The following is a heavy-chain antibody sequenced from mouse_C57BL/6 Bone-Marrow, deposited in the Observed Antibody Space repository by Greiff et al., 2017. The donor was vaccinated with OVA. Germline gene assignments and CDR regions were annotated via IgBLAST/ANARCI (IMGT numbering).Heavy chain of an antibody. D-gene: IGHD2-3*01. CDR3: AKTYDGYYLAWFAY. CDR1: GYSITSGYY. Sequence: DVQLQESGPGLVKPSQSLSLTCSVTGYSITSGYYWNWIRQFPGNKLEWMGYISYDGSNNYNPSLKNRISITRDTSKNQFFLKLNSVTTEDTATYYCAKTYDGYYLAWFAYWGQGTLVTVSA. J-gene: IGHJ3*01. V-gene: IGHV3-6*01. CDR2: ISYDGSN.